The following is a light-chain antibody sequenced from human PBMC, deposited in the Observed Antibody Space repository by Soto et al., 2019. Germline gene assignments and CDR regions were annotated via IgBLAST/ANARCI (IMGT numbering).Light chain of an antibody. CDR1: QDITND. CDR2: AAS. J-gene: IGKJ1*01. Sequence: AIQMTQSPSTLPTSVGDRVTITCRASQDITNDLSWYQQKPGKAPKLLIYAASTLQSGVPSRFSGSGSDTVFTLTISSLQPEDFATYYCLQDYSYPRTFGQGTKVEIK. CDR3: LQDYSYPRT. V-gene: IGKV1-6*01.